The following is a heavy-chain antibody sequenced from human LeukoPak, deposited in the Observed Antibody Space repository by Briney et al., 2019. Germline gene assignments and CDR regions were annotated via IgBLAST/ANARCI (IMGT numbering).Heavy chain of an antibody. CDR1: GFTFSSYS. D-gene: IGHD2-15*01. CDR2: ISSSSSYI. V-gene: IGHV3-21*01. J-gene: IGHJ3*02. CDR3: AARSDIVVVVAATDAFDI. Sequence: PGGSLRLSCAASGFTFSSYSMNWVRQAPGKGLEWVSSISSSSSYIYYADSVKGRFTISRDNAKNSLYLQMNSLRAEDTAVYYCAARSDIVVVVAATDAFDIWGQGTMVTVSS.